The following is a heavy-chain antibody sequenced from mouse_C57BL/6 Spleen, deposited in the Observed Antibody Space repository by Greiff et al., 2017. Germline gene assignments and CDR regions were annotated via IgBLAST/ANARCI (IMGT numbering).Heavy chain of an antibody. CDR2: IWSDGST. J-gene: IGHJ4*01. CDR1: GFSLTSYG. D-gene: IGHD2-2*01. V-gene: IGHV2-6-1*01. CDR3: ARQDGYDEDYYAMDY. Sequence: VQLQQSGPGLVAPSQSLSITCTVSGFSLTSYGVHWVRQPPGKGLEWLVVIWSDGSTTYNSALNSRLSISKDNSKSQVFLKMNSLQTDDTAMYYCARQDGYDEDYYAMDYWGQGTSVTVSS.